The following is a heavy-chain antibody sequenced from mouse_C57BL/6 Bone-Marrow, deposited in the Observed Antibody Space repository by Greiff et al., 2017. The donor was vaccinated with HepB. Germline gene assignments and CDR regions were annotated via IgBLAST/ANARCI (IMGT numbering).Heavy chain of an antibody. Sequence: EVMLVESGGGLVQPGGSLSLSCAASGFTFTDYYMSWVRQPPGKALEWLGFIRNKANGYTTEYSASVKGRFTISRDNSQSILYLQMNALRAEDSATYYCSSYYYGSSRDFDYWGQGTTLTVSS. J-gene: IGHJ2*01. D-gene: IGHD1-1*01. V-gene: IGHV7-3*01. CDR2: IRNKANGYTT. CDR3: SSYYYGSSRDFDY. CDR1: GFTFTDYY.